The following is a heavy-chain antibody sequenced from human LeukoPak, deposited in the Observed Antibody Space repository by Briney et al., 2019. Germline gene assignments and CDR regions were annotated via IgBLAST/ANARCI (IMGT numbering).Heavy chain of an antibody. D-gene: IGHD6-6*01. CDR1: GGSFSGYY. J-gene: IGHJ4*02. Sequence: SETLSLTCAVYGGSFSGYYWSWIRQPPGKGLEWIGEINHSGSTNYNPSLKSRVTISVDTSKNQFSLKLSSVTAADTAVYYCARARRKYSSSPVDYWGQGTLVTVSS. V-gene: IGHV4-34*01. CDR3: ARARRKYSSSPVDY. CDR2: INHSGST.